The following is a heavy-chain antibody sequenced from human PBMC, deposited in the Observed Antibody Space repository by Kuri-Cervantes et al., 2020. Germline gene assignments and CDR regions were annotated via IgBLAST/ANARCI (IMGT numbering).Heavy chain of an antibody. V-gene: IGHV3-74*01. D-gene: IGHD2-15*01. Sequence: GESLKISCAASGFTFDDYAMHWVRQAPGKGLEWVSRTNPEGTATNYADSVKGRFTISRDNAKNTMYLQMNSLRAEDTAVYFCAREVAVGNGALNVWGQGTRVTVSS. CDR3: AREVAVGNGALNV. CDR1: GFTFDDYA. CDR2: TNPEGTAT. J-gene: IGHJ3*01.